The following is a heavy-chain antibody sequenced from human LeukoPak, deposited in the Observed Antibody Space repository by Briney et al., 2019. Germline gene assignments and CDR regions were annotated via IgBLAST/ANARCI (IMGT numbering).Heavy chain of an antibody. Sequence: SETLSLTCTVSGGSISSYYWSWLRQPPGKGLEWIGYIYYSGSTNYNPSLKSRVTISVHTSKNQFSLKLSSVTAADTAVYYCARVQIAYSYGLFDYWGQGTLVTVSS. CDR3: ARVQIAYSYGLFDY. CDR2: IYYSGST. J-gene: IGHJ4*02. CDR1: GGSISSYY. D-gene: IGHD5-18*01. V-gene: IGHV4-59*01.